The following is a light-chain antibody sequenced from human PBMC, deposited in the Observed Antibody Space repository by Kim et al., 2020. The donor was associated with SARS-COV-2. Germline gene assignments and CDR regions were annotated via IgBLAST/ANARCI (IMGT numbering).Light chain of an antibody. CDR2: DAS. CDR1: QSLNSY. Sequence: EIVLTQSPATLSLSPGERATLSCRASQSLNSYLVWYQQKPGQAPRLLIYDASNRATGVPARFSGSGSGTDFTLTISSLEPEDFAVYYCQQRTNWPITFGQGTRLEIK. V-gene: IGKV3-11*01. CDR3: QQRTNWPIT. J-gene: IGKJ5*01.